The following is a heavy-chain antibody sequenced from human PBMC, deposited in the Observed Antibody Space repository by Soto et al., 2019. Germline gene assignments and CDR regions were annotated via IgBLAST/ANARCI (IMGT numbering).Heavy chain of an antibody. Sequence: LSLTCAVSGGSISSGGYSWSWIRQPPGKGLEWIGYIYHSGSTYYNPSLKSRVTISVDRSKNQFSLKLSSVTAADTAVYYCARQYYYGSGSLNWFDPWGQGTLVTVSS. D-gene: IGHD3-10*01. CDR2: IYHSGST. CDR1: GGSISSGGYS. V-gene: IGHV4-30-2*01. J-gene: IGHJ5*02. CDR3: ARQYYYGSGSLNWFDP.